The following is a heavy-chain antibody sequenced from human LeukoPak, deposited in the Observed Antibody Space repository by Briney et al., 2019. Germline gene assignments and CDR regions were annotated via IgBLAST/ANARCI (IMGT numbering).Heavy chain of an antibody. J-gene: IGHJ6*03. CDR1: GFTFSNYG. CDR3: ARHPGDFTGIVNYYYMDV. CDR2: ISYDASNK. V-gene: IGHV3-30*03. Sequence: WGSLRLSCAASGFTFSNYGMHWVRQAPGKGLELVSIISYDASNKYYADSVKGRFTISRDNSNNTLFLQMNSLRAEDTALYYCARHPGDFTGIVNYYYMDVWGKGTTVTVSS. D-gene: IGHD1-26*01.